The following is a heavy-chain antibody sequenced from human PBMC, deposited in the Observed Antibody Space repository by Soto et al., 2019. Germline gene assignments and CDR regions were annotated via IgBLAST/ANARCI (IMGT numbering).Heavy chain of an antibody. CDR1: CDSIRSDY. Sequence: QVYLQESDPGVVKPSETLSLTCTVSCDSIRSDYWSWIRQPPGRGLEWIGYIYYTGRTTYNPSLKCRFTISVDTSKDQFSRKLNSATAADTVVYYWARNGSEDYNYVDYTGQGTLATFSS. D-gene: IGHD4-4*01. CDR3: ARNGSEDYNYVDY. J-gene: IGHJ4*02. V-gene: IGHV4-59*08. CDR2: IYYTGRT.